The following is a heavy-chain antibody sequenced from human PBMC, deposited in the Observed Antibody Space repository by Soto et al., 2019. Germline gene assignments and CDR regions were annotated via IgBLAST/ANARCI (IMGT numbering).Heavy chain of an antibody. CDR2: ISYDGSNK. V-gene: IGHV3-30*18. J-gene: IGHJ4*02. CDR1: GFTFSSYG. CDR3: AKEQVRVVVAAAFDY. Sequence: QVQLVESGGGVVQPGRSLRLSCAASGFTFSSYGMHWVRQAPGKGLEWVAVISYDGSNKYYADSVKGRFTISRDNSKNTLYMEMTSLRGEETAVYYCAKEQVRVVVAAAFDYWGQGALVTVSS. D-gene: IGHD2-15*01.